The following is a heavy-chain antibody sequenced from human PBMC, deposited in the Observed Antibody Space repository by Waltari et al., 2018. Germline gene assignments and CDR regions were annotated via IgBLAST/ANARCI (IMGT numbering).Heavy chain of an antibody. Sequence: EVQLVESGGGLFQAGGSLRLSCEASGFTVRRSWMHWVRQGPGKGLRWVSRINRDGSDTAYADSAKGRFTISRDNAKNTLFLQMNSLRDEDTGVYYCARAGLLGGLDWWGQGTLVTVSS. CDR2: INRDGSDT. V-gene: IGHV3-74*01. J-gene: IGHJ4*02. CDR1: GFTVRRSW. D-gene: IGHD2-15*01. CDR3: ARAGLLGGLDW.